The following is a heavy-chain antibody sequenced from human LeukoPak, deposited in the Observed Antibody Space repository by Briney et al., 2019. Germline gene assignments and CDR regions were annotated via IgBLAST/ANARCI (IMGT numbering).Heavy chain of an antibody. CDR1: GFTFNNYA. Sequence: GGSLRLSCSASGFTFNNYAMLWVRQAPGKGLEWVSGLSGSGGITNYANSVKGRFTISRDNAKNSLYLQMNSLRAEDTAVYYCARDMSSYDFWSGYHHDAFDIWGQGTMVTVSS. CDR2: LSGSGGIT. CDR3: ARDMSSYDFWSGYHHDAFDI. V-gene: IGHV3-20*04. D-gene: IGHD3-3*01. J-gene: IGHJ3*02.